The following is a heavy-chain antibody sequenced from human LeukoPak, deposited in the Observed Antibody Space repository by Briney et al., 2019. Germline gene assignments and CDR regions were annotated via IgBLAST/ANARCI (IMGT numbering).Heavy chain of an antibody. V-gene: IGHV4-30-4*08. CDR3: AIDIVVVPAGYYYMDV. D-gene: IGHD2-2*01. Sequence: SETLSLTCTVSGGSISSGDYYWSWIRQPPGKGLEWIGYIYYSGSTYYNPSLKSRVTISVDTSKNQFSLKLSSVTAADTAVYYCAIDIVVVPAGYYYMDVWGKGTTVTVSS. CDR2: IYYSGST. J-gene: IGHJ6*03. CDR1: GGSISSGDYY.